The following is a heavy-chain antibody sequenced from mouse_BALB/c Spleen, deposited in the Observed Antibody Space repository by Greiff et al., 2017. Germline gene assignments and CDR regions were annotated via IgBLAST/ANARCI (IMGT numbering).Heavy chain of an antibody. Sequence: EVQVVESGGGLVQPGGSRKLSCAASGFTFSDYGMAWVRQAPGKGPEWVAFISNLAYSIYYADTVTGRFTISRENAKNTLYLEMSSLRSEDTAMYYCARDPGGNSLVDYWGQGTTLTVSS. CDR1: GFTFSDYG. CDR3: ARDPGGNSLVDY. V-gene: IGHV5-15*02. CDR2: ISNLAYSI. D-gene: IGHD2-1*01. J-gene: IGHJ2*01.